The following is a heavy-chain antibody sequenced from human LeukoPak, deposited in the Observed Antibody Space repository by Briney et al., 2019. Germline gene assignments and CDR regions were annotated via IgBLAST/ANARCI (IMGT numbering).Heavy chain of an antibody. D-gene: IGHD3-22*01. CDR2: ISYDGSNK. J-gene: IGHJ3*02. Sequence: GGSLRLSCAASGFTFSNYAMHWVRQAPGKGLEWVAVISYDGSNKYYADSVKGRFTISRDNSKNTLYLQMNSLRAEDTAVYYCAKVRAVVVNHDAFDIWGQGTMVTVSS. V-gene: IGHV3-30*04. CDR1: GFTFSNYA. CDR3: AKVRAVVVNHDAFDI.